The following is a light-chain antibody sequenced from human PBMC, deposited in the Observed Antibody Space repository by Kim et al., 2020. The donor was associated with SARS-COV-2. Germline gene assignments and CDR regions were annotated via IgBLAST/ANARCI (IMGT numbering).Light chain of an antibody. V-gene: IGLV3-1*01. Sequence: SYELTQPPSVSVSPGQTASITCSGDKLGDKYACWYQQKPGQSPVLVIYQDIKRPLGIPERFSGSNSGNTATLTISGTQAMDEADYYCQAWDSSTAVFGGGTQLTVL. J-gene: IGLJ2*01. CDR2: QDI. CDR1: KLGDKY. CDR3: QAWDSSTAV.